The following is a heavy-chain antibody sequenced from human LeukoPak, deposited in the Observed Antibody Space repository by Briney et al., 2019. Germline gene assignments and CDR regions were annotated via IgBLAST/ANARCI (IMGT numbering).Heavy chain of an antibody. J-gene: IGHJ4*02. CDR1: GFTFSSYN. CDR2: IWYDGSNK. V-gene: IGHV3-33*08. CDR3: VRVGYTNYGIDY. D-gene: IGHD4-11*01. Sequence: GGSLRLSCAASGFTFSSYNMHWVRQAPGKGLEWVAVIWYDGSNKYYADSVKGRFTISRDSSKNTLDLQMNSLRAEDTAVYYCVRVGYTNYGIDYWGQGTLVTVSS.